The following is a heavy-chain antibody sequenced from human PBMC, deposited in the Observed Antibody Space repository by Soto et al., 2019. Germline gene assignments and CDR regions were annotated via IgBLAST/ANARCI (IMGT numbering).Heavy chain of an antibody. Sequence: GESLKISCKGSGYNFANYWIGWVRQMPGKGLEWMVMIFPGDSDTKNSRSLQGKITMSVDKSDSSAYLQWRSLKASDTAMYYCAAGYTPVTDAFHXWGQGTMLTVS. V-gene: IGHV5-51*01. CDR1: GYNFANYW. CDR2: IFPGDSDT. D-gene: IGHD6-13*01. CDR3: AAGYTPVTDAFHX. J-gene: IGHJ3*02.